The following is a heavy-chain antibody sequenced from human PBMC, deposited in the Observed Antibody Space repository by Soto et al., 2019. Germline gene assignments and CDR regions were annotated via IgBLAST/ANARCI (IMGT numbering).Heavy chain of an antibody. V-gene: IGHV4-4*07. CDR1: GGSISSYY. CDR3: ARACSSTSCYDVFAS. CDR2: IYTSGST. D-gene: IGHD2-2*01. Sequence: QVQLQESGPGLVKPSETLSLTCTVSGGSISSYYWSWIRQPAGKGLQWIGRIYTSGSTNYNPSLKSRVTMSVDTSKNQFSLKLSSVTAADTAVYYCARACSSTSCYDVFASWGQGTLVTVSS. J-gene: IGHJ4*02.